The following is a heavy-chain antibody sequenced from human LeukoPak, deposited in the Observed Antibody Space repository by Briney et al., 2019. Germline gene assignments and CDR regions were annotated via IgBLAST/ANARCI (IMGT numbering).Heavy chain of an antibody. J-gene: IGHJ6*02. CDR1: GGTFSSYT. CDR3: ARRYCSSTSCYTPYYYGMDV. Sequence: ASVKVSCKASGGTFSSYTISWVRQAPEQGLEWMGRIIPILGIANYAQKFQGRVTITADKSTSTAYTELSSLRSEDTAVYYCARRYCSSTSCYTPYYYGMDVWGQGTTVTVSS. D-gene: IGHD2-2*02. V-gene: IGHV1-69*02. CDR2: IIPILGIA.